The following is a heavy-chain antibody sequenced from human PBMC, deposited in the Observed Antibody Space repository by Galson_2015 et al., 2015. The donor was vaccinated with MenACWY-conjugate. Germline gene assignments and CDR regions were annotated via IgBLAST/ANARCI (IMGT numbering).Heavy chain of an antibody. D-gene: IGHD1-1*01. CDR1: RISFRTYN. J-gene: IGHJ4*02. CDR3: SRARPENWKDVNFAS. Sequence: SLRLSCAASRISFRTYNMNWVRQAPGKGLEWVSYISSTSTTIYYADSVKGRFTISRDNAKNTLYLLMNSLKIEDTAVYYCSRARPENWKDVNFASWGQGTLVTVS. V-gene: IGHV3-48*01. CDR2: ISSTSTTI.